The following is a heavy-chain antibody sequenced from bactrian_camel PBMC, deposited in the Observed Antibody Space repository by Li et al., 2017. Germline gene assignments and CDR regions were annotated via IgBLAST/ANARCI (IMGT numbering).Heavy chain of an antibody. CDR3: GRDSLNYGGTWSYNF. Sequence: HVQLVESGGGSVQAGWSLRLSCAASGYTYNRNCMAWFRQAPGKGLEWVSSIFSDGSDTFYTDSVKGRFTISKDNAKDTVYLQMNSLKPEDTGVYYCGRDSLNYGGTWSYNFWGQGDPGHRL. CDR2: IFSDGSDT. J-gene: IGHJ4*01. V-gene: IGHV3S6*01. D-gene: IGHD6*01. CDR1: GYTYNRNC.